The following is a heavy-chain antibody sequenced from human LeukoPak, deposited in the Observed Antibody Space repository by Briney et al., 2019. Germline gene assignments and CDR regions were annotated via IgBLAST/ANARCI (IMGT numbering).Heavy chain of an antibody. CDR2: IYYSGNT. CDR3: ARGGWSLDY. J-gene: IGHJ4*02. V-gene: IGHV4-59*01. Sequence: SETLSLTCTVSGVSISSNYWSWIRQPPGKGLESIGYIYYSGNTNYNPSLKSRVTISVDTSKNKFSLKLSSVTAADTAVYYCARGGWSLDYWGQGTLVTVSS. CDR1: GVSISSNY. D-gene: IGHD2-15*01.